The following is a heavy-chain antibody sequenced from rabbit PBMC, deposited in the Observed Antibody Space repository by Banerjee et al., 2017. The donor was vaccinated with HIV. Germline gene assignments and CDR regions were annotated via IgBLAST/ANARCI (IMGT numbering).Heavy chain of an antibody. V-gene: IGHV1S40*01. CDR3: ARCIGGSGYAFKL. D-gene: IGHD1-1*01. CDR2: IYTGDGNT. J-gene: IGHJ4*01. Sequence: QSLVESGGDLVKPGASLTLTCTASRFSFSSSYYMCWVRQAPGKGLEWIGCIYTGDGNTYYASWAKGRFTISKTSSTTVTLQMTSLTVADTATYFCARCIGGSGYAFKLWGQGTLVTDS. CDR1: RFSFSSSYY.